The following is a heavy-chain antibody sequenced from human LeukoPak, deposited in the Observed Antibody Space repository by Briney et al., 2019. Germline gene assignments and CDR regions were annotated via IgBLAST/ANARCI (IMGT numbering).Heavy chain of an antibody. CDR1: GGSISSSSYY. V-gene: IGHV4-39*01. D-gene: IGHD2-2*01. CDR3: ASYCSITSCDLTDAFDI. J-gene: IGHJ3*02. Sequence: SETLSLTCTVSGGSISSSSYYWGWIRQPPGKGLEWIGSIYYSGSTYYNPSLKSRVTISVDTSKNQFSLKLSSVTAADTAVYYCASYCSITSCDLTDAFDIWGQGTMVTVSS. CDR2: IYYSGST.